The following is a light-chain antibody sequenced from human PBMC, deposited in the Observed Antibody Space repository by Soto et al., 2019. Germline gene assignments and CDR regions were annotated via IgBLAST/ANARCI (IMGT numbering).Light chain of an antibody. CDR2: EGS. J-gene: IGLJ1*01. Sequence: QSALNQPASVSGSPGQSITISCTGTSSDVGSYNLVSWYQQHPGKAPKLMIYEGSKRPSGVSNRFSGSKSGNTASLTISGLQAEDEADYYCCSYAGSSTSFGTGTKLTVL. CDR1: SSDVGSYNL. V-gene: IGLV2-23*01. CDR3: CSYAGSSTS.